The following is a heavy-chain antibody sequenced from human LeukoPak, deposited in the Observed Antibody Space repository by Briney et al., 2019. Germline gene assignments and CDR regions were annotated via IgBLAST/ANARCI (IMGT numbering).Heavy chain of an antibody. D-gene: IGHD5-12*01. J-gene: IGHJ4*02. CDR3: AKGAYDYIEMGYFDD. CDR2: IIGSSGDT. Sequence: GGSLRLSCAASGFRFSNFAMSWVRQAPGKGLEWVSLIIGSSGDTLYADSVKGRFTISSDISKNRLYLQMNRLRAEDTALYYCAKGAYDYIEMGYFDDWGQGTLVTVSS. CDR1: GFRFSNFA. V-gene: IGHV3-23*01.